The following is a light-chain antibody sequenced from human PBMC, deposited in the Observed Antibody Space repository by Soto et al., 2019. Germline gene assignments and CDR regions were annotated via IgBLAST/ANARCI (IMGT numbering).Light chain of an antibody. V-gene: IGLV2-14*01. CDR3: CSYTTTSTWV. Sequence: QSVLTQPASVSGSPGQSITISCTGTSSDVAGYNYVSWYQQYPGKAPKLMIYEVTNRPSGVSNRFSGSKSGNTASLTISGLQAEDEADYYCCSYTTTSTWVFGGGTKLTVL. J-gene: IGLJ3*02. CDR2: EVT. CDR1: SSDVAGYNY.